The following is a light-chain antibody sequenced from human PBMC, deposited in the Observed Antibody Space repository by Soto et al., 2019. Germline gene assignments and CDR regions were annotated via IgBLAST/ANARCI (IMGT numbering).Light chain of an antibody. CDR3: SSYEGSNTLV. CDR2: EVT. Sequence: QSVLTQPPSASGSPGQSVTISSTGTSSDIGGYNYVSWYQQHPGKAPKLMIYEVTKRPSGVPDRFSGSKSGNTASLTVSGLQAEDEADYYCSSYEGSNTLVFGGGTKVTVL. CDR1: SSDIGGYNY. V-gene: IGLV2-8*01. J-gene: IGLJ3*02.